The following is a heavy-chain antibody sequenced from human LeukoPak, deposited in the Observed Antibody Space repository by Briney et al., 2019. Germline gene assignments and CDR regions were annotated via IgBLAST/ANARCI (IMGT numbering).Heavy chain of an antibody. CDR1: GFIFRDYA. V-gene: IGHV3-30*04. J-gene: IGHJ4*02. D-gene: IGHD4-23*01. Sequence: PGKSLRLSCVASGFIFRDYAMHWVRQAPGKGLEWMAIISHDGTNEYHADSVKGRFTISRDNSKNTLYLQMNSLIPEDTAVYLCARDFGGLRWNYYFDYWGQGTLATVSS. CDR3: ARDFGGLRWNYYFDY. CDR2: ISHDGTNE.